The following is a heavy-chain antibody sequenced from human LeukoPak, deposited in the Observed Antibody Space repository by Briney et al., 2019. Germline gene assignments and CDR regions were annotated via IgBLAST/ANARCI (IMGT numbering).Heavy chain of an antibody. Sequence: PGGSLTLSCTVSGFTVSSNSMSWVRQAPGKGLEWVSFIYSDNTHYSDSVKGRFTISRDNSKNTLYLQMNSLRAEDTAVYYCARRAGAYSHPYDYRGQGTLVTVSS. CDR1: GFTVSSNS. CDR3: ARRAGAYSHPYDY. J-gene: IGHJ4*02. D-gene: IGHD4/OR15-4a*01. CDR2: IYSDNT. V-gene: IGHV3-53*01.